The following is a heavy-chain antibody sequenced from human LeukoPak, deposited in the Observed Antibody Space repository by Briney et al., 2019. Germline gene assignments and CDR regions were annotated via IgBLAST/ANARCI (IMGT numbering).Heavy chain of an antibody. V-gene: IGHV4-31*03. CDR2: IYYSGST. D-gene: IGHD5-18*01. J-gene: IGHJ4*02. CDR3: ARDRDGPTGYSYGVDY. CDR1: GGSISSGGYY. Sequence: SQTLSLTCTASGGSISSGGYYWSWIRQHPGKGLEWIGYIYYSGSTYYNPSLKSRVTISVDTSKNQFSLKLSSVTAADTAVYYCARDRDGPTGYSYGVDYWGQGTLVTVSS.